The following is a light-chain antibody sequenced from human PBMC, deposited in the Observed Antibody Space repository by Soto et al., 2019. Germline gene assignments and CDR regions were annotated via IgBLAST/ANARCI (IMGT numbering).Light chain of an antibody. CDR2: DVS. J-gene: IGLJ1*01. Sequence: QSALTQPASVSGSPGQSITISCTGTSSDVGGYNYVSWYQHHPGKAPKLIIFDVSNRPSGISNRFSGSKSGNTAPLTISGLQAEDEADYYCISYTSSSPYVFGTGTKVTV. V-gene: IGLV2-14*03. CDR3: ISYTSSSPYV. CDR1: SSDVGGYNY.